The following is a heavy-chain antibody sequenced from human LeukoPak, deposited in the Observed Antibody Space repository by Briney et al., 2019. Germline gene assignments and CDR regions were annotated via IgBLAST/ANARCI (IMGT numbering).Heavy chain of an antibody. J-gene: IGHJ4*02. V-gene: IGHV1-46*01. D-gene: IGHD5-24*01. Sequence: ASVKVSCKASGYTFTSYYMHWARQAPGQGLECMGIINPSGGSTSHAQKFQGRVTMTRDTSTSTVYMELSSLRSEDTAVYFCARGPEDGYNFDYWGQGTLVTVSS. CDR3: ARGPEDGYNFDY. CDR1: GYTFTSYY. CDR2: INPSGGST.